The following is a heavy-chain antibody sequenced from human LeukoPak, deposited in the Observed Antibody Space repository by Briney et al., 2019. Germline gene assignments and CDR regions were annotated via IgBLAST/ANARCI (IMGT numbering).Heavy chain of an antibody. Sequence: GRSLRLSCAASGLTFSNYGMHWVRQAPGKGLEWVAVIWYDGSNKYYADSVKGRFTISRDNSKNTLYLQMNSLRAEDTVVYYCAPQTFDYWGRGTLVAVSS. J-gene: IGHJ4*02. CDR3: APQTFDY. CDR2: IWYDGSNK. CDR1: GLTFSNYG. V-gene: IGHV3-33*01.